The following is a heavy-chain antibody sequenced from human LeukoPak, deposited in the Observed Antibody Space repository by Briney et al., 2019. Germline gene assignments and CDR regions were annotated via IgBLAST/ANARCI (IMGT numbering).Heavy chain of an antibody. CDR2: INPNSGGA. CDR3: ATTIFGVKYGFGI. CDR1: GYTFTSID. D-gene: IGHD3-3*01. Sequence: ASVTVSCKASGYTFTSIDINWVRQAPGQGLEWMGWINPNSGGANYAQNFQGRVTMTRDTSISTAYMELSRLRSDDTAVYYCATTIFGVKYGFGIWGKGTIVTVSS. V-gene: IGHV1-2*02. J-gene: IGHJ3*02.